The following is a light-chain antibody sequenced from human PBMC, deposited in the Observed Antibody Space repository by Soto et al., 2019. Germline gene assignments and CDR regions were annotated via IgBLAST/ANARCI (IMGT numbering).Light chain of an antibody. CDR2: DAS. CDR3: QNYDSAPRT. J-gene: IGKJ1*01. V-gene: IGKV1-27*01. Sequence: DIEMTQSPSSLSASIGDRVTITCRASQVIFNYLAWFQQKPGRAPQLLIYDASSLRAGVPSRFSGSRSGKEFTLTISSLQPEDVATYYCQNYDSAPRTFGQGTKVEL. CDR1: QVIFNY.